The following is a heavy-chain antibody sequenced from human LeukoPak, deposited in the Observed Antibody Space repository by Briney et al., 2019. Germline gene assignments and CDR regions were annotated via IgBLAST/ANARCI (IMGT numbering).Heavy chain of an antibody. D-gene: IGHD1-26*01. Sequence: PSETLSLTCSVSNGAVKNYYWTWIRQPPGQGLEWIGNFLYSGTTTYRASLDSRLIISVDNSKNTVSLRLFSVTVADTAVYYCATLVYSGSRYHFDTWGQGTLVTVSS. V-gene: IGHV4-59*02. CDR3: ATLVYSGSRYHFDT. CDR2: FLYSGTT. CDR1: NGAVKNYY. J-gene: IGHJ4*02.